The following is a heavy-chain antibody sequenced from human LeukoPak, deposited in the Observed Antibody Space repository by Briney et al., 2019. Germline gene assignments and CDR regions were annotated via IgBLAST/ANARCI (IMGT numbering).Heavy chain of an antibody. Sequence: GGSLRLSCAASGFTFSSYWMSWVRQAPGKGLEWVSVIYSGGSTYYADSVKGRFTISRDNSKNTLYLQMNSLRAEDTAVYYCARDAYSNYGGGFDYWGQGTLVTVSS. D-gene: IGHD4-4*01. CDR2: IYSGGST. V-gene: IGHV3-66*01. CDR1: GFTFSSYW. J-gene: IGHJ4*02. CDR3: ARDAYSNYGGGFDY.